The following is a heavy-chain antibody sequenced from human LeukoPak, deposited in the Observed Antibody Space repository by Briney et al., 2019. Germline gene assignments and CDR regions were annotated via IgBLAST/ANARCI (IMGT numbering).Heavy chain of an antibody. V-gene: IGHV4-34*01. CDR2: INHSGST. Sequence: SETLSLTCAVYGGSFSGYYWSWIRQPPGKGLEWIEEINHSGSTNYNTSLKSRVTISVDTSKNQFSLKLSSVTAADTAVYYCARERNFWSAHGHYYYYMDVWGKGTTVTVSS. CDR1: GGSFSGYY. CDR3: ARERNFWSAHGHYYYYMDV. J-gene: IGHJ6*03. D-gene: IGHD3-3*01.